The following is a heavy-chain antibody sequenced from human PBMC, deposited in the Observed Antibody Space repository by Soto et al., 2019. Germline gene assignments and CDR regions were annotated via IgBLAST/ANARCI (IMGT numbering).Heavy chain of an antibody. CDR1: GFTFSSYW. CDR2: INSDGSST. Sequence: GGSLRLSCAASGFTFSSYWMHWVRQAPGKGLVWVSRINSDGSSTSYADSVKGRFTISRDNAKNTLYLQMNSLRAEDTAVYYCARDRDYDILTGYYSPPSSDYWGQGTLVTVSS. CDR3: ARDRDYDILTGYYSPPSSDY. V-gene: IGHV3-74*01. D-gene: IGHD3-9*01. J-gene: IGHJ4*02.